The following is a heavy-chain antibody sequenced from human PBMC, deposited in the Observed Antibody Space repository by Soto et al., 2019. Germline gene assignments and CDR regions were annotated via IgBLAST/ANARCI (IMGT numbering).Heavy chain of an antibody. V-gene: IGHV3-23*01. CDR1: GFSFSSHG. J-gene: IGHJ2*01. Sequence: EVQLLESGGGLVQPVGSLRLSCAASGFSFSSHGMSWVRQAPEMGLEWVSSISRNGDYIYYADSVKGRFTISRDNSKNTLFLQVNSLRVEDTAVYYCAKIAVTGSWYFDLWGRGTLVTVSS. CDR2: ISRNGDYI. CDR3: AKIAVTGSWYFDL. D-gene: IGHD6-19*01.